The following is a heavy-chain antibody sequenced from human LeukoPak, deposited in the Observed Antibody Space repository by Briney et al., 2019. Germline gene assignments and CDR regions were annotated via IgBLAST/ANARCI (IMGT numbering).Heavy chain of an antibody. D-gene: IGHD4-23*01. CDR3: ARGLRWVDY. V-gene: IGHV3-7*04. Sequence: GGSLRLACAASGFVFSSNWMTWVRQAPGKGLEWVANIKQDGSEKYYVDSVKGRFTISRDNANNSLYLQMNSLRAEDTSVYYCARGLRWVDYWGQGTLVTVSS. J-gene: IGHJ4*02. CDR1: GFVFSSNW. CDR2: IKQDGSEK.